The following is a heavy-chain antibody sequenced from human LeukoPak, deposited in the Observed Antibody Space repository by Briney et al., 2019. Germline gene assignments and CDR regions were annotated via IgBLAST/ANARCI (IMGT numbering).Heavy chain of an antibody. V-gene: IGHV3-33*01. CDR1: GFTFSDYG. Sequence: GKSLRLSCVAPGFTFSDYGMHRVRQAPGKGLEMVEVIWHDGSEKYYGDSVKGRFTISRDDSKNTLHLQMNSLRVEDTGVYYCARDDTPTGYIYDYWGQGTLVTVSS. CDR3: ARDDTPTGYIYDY. D-gene: IGHD5-24*01. J-gene: IGHJ4*02. CDR2: IWHDGSEK.